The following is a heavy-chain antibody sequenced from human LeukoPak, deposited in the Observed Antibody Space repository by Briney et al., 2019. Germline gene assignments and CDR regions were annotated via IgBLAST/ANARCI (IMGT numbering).Heavy chain of an antibody. V-gene: IGHV4-4*07. CDR2: IYTSGST. Sequence: SETLSLTCTVSGGSISSYYWSWIRQPAGKGLEWIGRIYTSGSTNYNPSLKSRVTMSVDTSKNQFSLKLSSVTAADTAVYYCARDGSSVDLVIASHYYYGTDVWGQGTTVTVSS. CDR1: GGSISSYY. CDR3: ARDGSSVDLVIASHYYYGTDV. D-gene: IGHD3-9*01. J-gene: IGHJ6*02.